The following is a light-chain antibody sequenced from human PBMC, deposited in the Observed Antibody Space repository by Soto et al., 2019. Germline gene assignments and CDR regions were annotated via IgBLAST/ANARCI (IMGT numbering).Light chain of an antibody. Sequence: QSVLTQPASVSGSPGQSITISCTGTSSDVGGHDYVSWYQQHPGKAPKLIIYEVRNRPSGVSNRFSGSKSGNTATLPISGLQAEDEADYYCSAYSSTTLVFGTGTKVTVL. V-gene: IGLV2-14*01. CDR3: SAYSSTTLV. J-gene: IGLJ1*01. CDR2: EVR. CDR1: SSDVGGHDY.